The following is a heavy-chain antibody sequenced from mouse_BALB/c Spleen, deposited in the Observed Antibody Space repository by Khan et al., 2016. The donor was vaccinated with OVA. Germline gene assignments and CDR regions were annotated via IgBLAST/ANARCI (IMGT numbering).Heavy chain of an antibody. CDR3: ARNPFAY. CDR2: IDPYDRET. J-gene: IGHJ3*01. V-gene: IGHV1-52*01. CDR1: GYTFTSYW. Sequence: QVQLQQPGPELVRPGTSVKLSCQASGYTFTSYWLNWIQQRPEQGLEWIGWIDPYDRETHYNQTFKDKATLPVAKSSNTAYLQLTSRTAEDSAVNDCARNPFAYGGQGTLVTVSA.